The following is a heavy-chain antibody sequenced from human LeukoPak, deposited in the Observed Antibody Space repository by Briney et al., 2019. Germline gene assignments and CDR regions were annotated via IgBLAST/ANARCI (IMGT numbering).Heavy chain of an antibody. CDR2: INTNTGNP. V-gene: IGHV7-4-1*02. Sequence: ASVKVSCKASGYTFTSYAMNWVRQAPGQGLEWMGWINTNTGNPTYAQGFTGRFVFSLDTSVSTAYLQISSLKAEDTAVYYCARGGDDYDFWSGYYGITDYYYMDVWGKGTTVTVSS. D-gene: IGHD3-3*01. J-gene: IGHJ6*03. CDR3: ARGGDDYDFWSGYYGITDYYYMDV. CDR1: GYTFTSYA.